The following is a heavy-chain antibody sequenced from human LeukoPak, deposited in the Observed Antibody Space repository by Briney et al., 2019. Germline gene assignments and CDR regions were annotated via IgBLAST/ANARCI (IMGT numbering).Heavy chain of an antibody. CDR1: GYTFTSYG. CDR2: ISAYNGNT. J-gene: IGHJ5*02. Sequence: ASVKVSCKASGYTFTSYGISWVRQAPGQGLEWMGWISAYNGNTNYAQKLQGRVTMTTDTSTSTAYMELRSLRSDDTALYYCARRFTEGSYDFWSGVGFDPWGQGTLVTVSS. D-gene: IGHD3-3*01. CDR3: ARRFTEGSYDFWSGVGFDP. V-gene: IGHV1-18*01.